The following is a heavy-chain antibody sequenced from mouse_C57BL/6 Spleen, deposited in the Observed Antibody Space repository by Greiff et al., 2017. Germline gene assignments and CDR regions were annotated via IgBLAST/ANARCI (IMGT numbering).Heavy chain of an antibody. CDR2: IDPNSGGT. J-gene: IGHJ1*03. V-gene: IGHV1-72*01. CDR3: ASTVVATDWYFDV. Sequence: QVQLKQPGAELVKPGASVKLSCKASGYTFTSYWMHWVKQSPGRGLEWIGRIDPNSGGTKYNEKFKSKATLTVDKPSSTAYMQLSSLTSEDSAVYYCASTVVATDWYFDVWGTGTTVTVSS. D-gene: IGHD1-1*01. CDR1: GYTFTSYW.